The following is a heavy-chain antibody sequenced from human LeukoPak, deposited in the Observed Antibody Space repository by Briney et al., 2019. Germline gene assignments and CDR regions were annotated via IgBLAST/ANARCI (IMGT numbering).Heavy chain of an antibody. Sequence: PSETLSLTCTVSGGSIGSYYWSWIRQPPGKGLEWIGYIYYSGSTNYNPSLKSRVTISVDTSKNQFSLKLSSVTAADTAVYYCARNYYDSSGYYRARTYYFDYWGQGTLVTVSS. J-gene: IGHJ4*02. CDR2: IYYSGST. CDR1: GGSIGSYY. D-gene: IGHD3-22*01. CDR3: ARNYYDSSGYYRARTYYFDY. V-gene: IGHV4-59*01.